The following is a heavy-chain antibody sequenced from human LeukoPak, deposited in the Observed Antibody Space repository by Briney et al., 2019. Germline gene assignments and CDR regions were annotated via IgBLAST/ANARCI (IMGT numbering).Heavy chain of an antibody. J-gene: IGHJ6*03. D-gene: IGHD6-13*01. CDR1: GGSFSGYY. CDR3: ARRGPNSSSWYRRGDYYYMDV. V-gene: IGHV4-34*01. CDR2: INHSGST. Sequence: SETLSLTCAVYGGSFSGYYWSWIRQPPGKGLEWIGEINHSGSTNYNPSLKSRVTISVDTSKNQFSLKLSSVTAADTAVYYCARRGPNSSSWYRRGDYYYMDVWGKGTTVTIS.